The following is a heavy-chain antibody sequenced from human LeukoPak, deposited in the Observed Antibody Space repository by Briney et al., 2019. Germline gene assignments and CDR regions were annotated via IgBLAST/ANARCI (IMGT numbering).Heavy chain of an antibody. V-gene: IGHV3-23*01. CDR1: GFTFSSYA. D-gene: IGHD1-26*01. CDR2: IDDSGGFT. J-gene: IGHJ4*02. Sequence: GGSLRLSCAASGFTFSSYAMSWVRQAPGKGLEWGSAIDDSGGFTNYADSVKGRFTISRDNAKNSLYLQMNSLRAEDTAVYYCARDLGVVGATQYWGQGTLVTVSS. CDR3: ARDLGVVGATQY.